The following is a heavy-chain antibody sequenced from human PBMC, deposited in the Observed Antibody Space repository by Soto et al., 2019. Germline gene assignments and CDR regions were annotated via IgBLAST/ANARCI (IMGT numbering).Heavy chain of an antibody. CDR3: ASGGYCSGGSCYSRTYYYYYGMDV. D-gene: IGHD2-15*01. Sequence: QVQLVQSGAEVKKPGASVKVSCKASGYTFTSYAMHWVRQAPGQRREWMGWINAGNGNTKYSQKYQGRVTISRDTSASTAYKELSSLRSEDTAVFYFASGGYCSGGSCYSRTYYYYYGMDVWGQGTTVTVSS. J-gene: IGHJ6*02. CDR1: GYTFTSYA. V-gene: IGHV1-3*01. CDR2: INAGNGNT.